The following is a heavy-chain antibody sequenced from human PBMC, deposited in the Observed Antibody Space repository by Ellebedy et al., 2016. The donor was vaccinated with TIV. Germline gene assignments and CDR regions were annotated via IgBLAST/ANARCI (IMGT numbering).Heavy chain of an antibody. CDR2: IYTSGHT. V-gene: IGHV4-4*07. CDR3: ARDRFGAYYFDS. D-gene: IGHD3-16*01. CDR1: GVSISRYY. Sequence: SETLSLTCSVSGVSISRYYWNWIRQSAGKGLEWIGRIYTSGHTDYNPSLRSRVSISLDTPKNQFSLKVISVTAADTAVYYCARDRFGAYYFDSWGQGTQVTVSS. J-gene: IGHJ4*02.